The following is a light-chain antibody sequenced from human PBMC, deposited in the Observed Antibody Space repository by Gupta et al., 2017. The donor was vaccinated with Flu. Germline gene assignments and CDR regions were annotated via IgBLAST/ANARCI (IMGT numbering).Light chain of an antibody. J-gene: IGLJ2*01. CDR2: QDS. CDR3: QTWDSKNVV. Sequence: SYAVTQPPSLSVSPGQTASITCSGDTLGDKYTSWYHQKPGQSPVVVIYQDSRRPSGIPERFSGSNSGTTATLTIRGAQTGDEGDYYCQTWDSKNVVFGGGTKLTVL. V-gene: IGLV3-1*01. CDR1: TLGDKY.